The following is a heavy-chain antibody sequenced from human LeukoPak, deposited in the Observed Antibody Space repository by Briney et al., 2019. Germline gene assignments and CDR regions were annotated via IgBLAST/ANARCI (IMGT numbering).Heavy chain of an antibody. CDR1: GFTFSNAW. D-gene: IGHD3-22*01. Sequence: GGSLRLSCAASGFTFSNAWMSWVRQAPGKGLEWVGRIKSKTDGGTTDYAAPVKGRFTISRDDSKNTLYLQMNSLKTEDTAVYYCTTPNYYDSSGYHHNFDYWGQGTLVTVSS. CDR3: TTPNYYDSSGYHHNFDY. V-gene: IGHV3-15*01. CDR2: IKSKTDGGTT. J-gene: IGHJ4*02.